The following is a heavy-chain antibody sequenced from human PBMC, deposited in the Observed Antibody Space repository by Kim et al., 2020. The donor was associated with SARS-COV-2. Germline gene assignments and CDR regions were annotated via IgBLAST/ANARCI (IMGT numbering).Heavy chain of an antibody. Sequence: GGSLRLSCAASGFTFSSYGMHWVRQAPGKGLEWVAVISYDGSNKYYADSVKGRFTISRDNSKNTLYLQMNSLRAEDTAVYYCAKDRLYYAILTGYYTPKPHYDYDGMDIWGQGTTVTVSS. CDR1: GFTFSSYG. CDR2: ISYDGSNK. V-gene: IGHV3-30*18. D-gene: IGHD3-9*01. CDR3: AKDRLYYAILTGYYTPKPHYDYDGMDI. J-gene: IGHJ6*02.